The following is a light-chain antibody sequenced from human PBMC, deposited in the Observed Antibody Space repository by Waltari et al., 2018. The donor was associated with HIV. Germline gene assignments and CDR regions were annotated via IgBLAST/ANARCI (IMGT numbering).Light chain of an antibody. J-gene: IGKJ2*01. CDR3: QQYLSTPAT. CDR1: PSVFYSSNNKNF. CDR2: WAS. Sequence: DIVMTQSPDSLSVSLGERATINCKSSPSVFYSSNNKNFLAWYQQKPRQPPKLLIYWASTREPGVTDRFGGSGSGTDFTLTISSLQAEDVAVYYCQQYLSTPATFGQGTKLEIK. V-gene: IGKV4-1*01.